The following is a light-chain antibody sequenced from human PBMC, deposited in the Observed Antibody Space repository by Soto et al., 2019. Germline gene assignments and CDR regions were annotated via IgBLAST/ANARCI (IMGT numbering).Light chain of an antibody. Sequence: EIVLTQSPGTLSLSPGERATLSCRASQSVSSSYLAWYQQKPGQAPRLLIYAASSRATGIPDRFSGSGSGTDFTLTISRLEPEDFGVYYCQQYGSTPPWTFGQGTNAEIK. V-gene: IGKV3-20*01. CDR1: QSVSSSY. CDR3: QQYGSTPPWT. CDR2: AAS. J-gene: IGKJ1*01.